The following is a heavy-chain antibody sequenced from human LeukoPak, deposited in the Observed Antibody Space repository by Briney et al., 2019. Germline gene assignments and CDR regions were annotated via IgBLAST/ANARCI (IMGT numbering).Heavy chain of an antibody. V-gene: IGHV4-4*07. D-gene: IGHD5-12*01. Sequence: SETLSLTCTVSGGSISGYFWTWIRQPAGKGLEWIGRMYSTGSNNYNPSLKSRVTMSLDTSKNHFSLNLTSVTAADTAVYYCAREPTSGREPTSGRPLDYWGQRTLVTVSS. CDR1: GGSISGYF. CDR2: MYSTGSN. J-gene: IGHJ4*02. CDR3: AREPTSGREPTSGRPLDY.